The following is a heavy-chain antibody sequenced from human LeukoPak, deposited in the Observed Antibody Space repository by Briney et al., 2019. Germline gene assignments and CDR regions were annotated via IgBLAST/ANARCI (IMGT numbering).Heavy chain of an antibody. Sequence: TSETLPLTCAVSGGSISSSNWWSWVRQPPGKGLEWIGEIYHSGSTNYNPSLKSRVTISVDKSKNQFSLKLSSVTAADTAVYYCARHHPGPIDSGSYNDAFDIWGQGTMVTVSS. CDR2: IYHSGST. D-gene: IGHD1-26*01. J-gene: IGHJ3*02. CDR3: ARHHPGPIDSGSYNDAFDI. CDR1: GGSISSSNW. V-gene: IGHV4-4*02.